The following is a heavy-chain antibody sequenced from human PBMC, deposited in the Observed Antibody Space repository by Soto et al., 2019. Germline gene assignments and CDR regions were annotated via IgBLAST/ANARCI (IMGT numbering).Heavy chain of an antibody. CDR2: IIPIFGTA. J-gene: IGHJ6*02. Sequence: GASVKVSCKASGGTFSSYAISWVRQAPGQGLEWMGGIIPIFGTANYAQKFQGRVTITADESTSTAYMELSSLRSEDTAVYYCARTPGGYYYYGLDVWGQGTTVTVSS. CDR1: GGTFSSYA. CDR3: ARTPGGYYYYGLDV. V-gene: IGHV1-69*13. D-gene: IGHD2-15*01.